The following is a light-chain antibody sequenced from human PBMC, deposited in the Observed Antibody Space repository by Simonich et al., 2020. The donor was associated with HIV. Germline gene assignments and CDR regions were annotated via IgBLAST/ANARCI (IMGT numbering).Light chain of an antibody. CDR2: WAS. CDR1: QSVLYNSNNKNY. Sequence: DIVLTQSPASLAVSLGERATINCKSSQSVLYNSNNKNYLAWYQQRPVQPPKLLIYWASTRESGVPDRFSGSGSGTDFTLTISSLQAEDVAVYYCQQYYGTPYTFGPGTKVNIK. CDR3: QQYYGTPYT. J-gene: IGKJ3*01. V-gene: IGKV4-1*01.